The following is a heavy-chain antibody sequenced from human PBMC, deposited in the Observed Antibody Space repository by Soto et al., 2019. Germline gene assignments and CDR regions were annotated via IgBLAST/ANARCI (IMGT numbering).Heavy chain of an antibody. Sequence: QVQLQESGPGLVKPSETLSLTCTVSGGSISSDYWNWIRQAPGKGLEWIGYIYYNGNANYNPSLKSRVTISLDTSKNQFSLKLSSVTAADPAVYYCAGYYGSGTYLSWGQGTLVTVSS. D-gene: IGHD3-10*01. CDR2: IYYNGNA. V-gene: IGHV4-59*08. J-gene: IGHJ4*02. CDR1: GGSISSDY. CDR3: AGYYGSGTYLS.